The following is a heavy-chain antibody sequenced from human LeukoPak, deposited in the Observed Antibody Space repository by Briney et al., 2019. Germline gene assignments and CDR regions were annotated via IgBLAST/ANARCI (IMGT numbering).Heavy chain of an antibody. CDR3: ARDLTSWYSSAGDAFDI. CDR2: INPSGGST. D-gene: IGHD6-19*01. CDR1: GYTFTSYY. J-gene: IGHJ3*02. V-gene: IGHV1-46*01. Sequence: ASVKVSCKASGYTFTSYYMHWVRQAPGQGLEWMGIINPSGGSTSYAQKFQGRVTMTRDMSTSTVYMELSSLRSEDTAVYYCARDLTSWYSSAGDAFDIWGQGTMVTVSS.